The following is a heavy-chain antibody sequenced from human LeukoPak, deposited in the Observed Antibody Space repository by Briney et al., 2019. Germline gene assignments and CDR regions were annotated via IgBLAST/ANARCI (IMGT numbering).Heavy chain of an antibody. J-gene: IGHJ4*02. CDR2: IYCSGST. V-gene: IGHV4-39*07. CDR1: GGSISSSSYY. D-gene: IGHD6-13*01. Sequence: PSETLSLTCTVSGGSISSSSYYWGWIRQPPGKGLEWIGSIYCSGSTYYNPSLKSRVTISVDTSKNQFSLKLSSVTAADTAVYYCASTSSSWSGYFDYWGQGTLVTVSS. CDR3: ASTSSSWSGYFDY.